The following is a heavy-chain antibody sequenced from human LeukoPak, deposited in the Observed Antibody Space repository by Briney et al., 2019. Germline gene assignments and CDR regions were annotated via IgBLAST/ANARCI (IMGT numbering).Heavy chain of an antibody. CDR2: INPNSGGT. D-gene: IGHD6-13*01. V-gene: IGHV1-2*02. CDR1: GYTFTGYY. Sequence: ASVKVSCKASGYTFTGYYMHWVRQAPGQGLEWMGWINPNSGGTNYAQKFQGRVTMTRDTSISTAYMELSRLRSDDTAVYYCAREHSGSWHDVPWFDPWGQGTLVTVSS. CDR3: AREHSGSWHDVPWFDP. J-gene: IGHJ5*02.